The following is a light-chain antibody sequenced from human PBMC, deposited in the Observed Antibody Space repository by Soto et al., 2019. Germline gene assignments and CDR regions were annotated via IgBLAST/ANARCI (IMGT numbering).Light chain of an antibody. CDR1: QSIDTY. V-gene: IGKV3-11*01. Sequence: EIVLTQSPATLSSSPGERATLSCRASQSIDTYLAWYQQKPGQAPRLLIYDSSDRATGIPARFSGSGSGTAFTLTISGLAPDDFALYYCQQRYNWPLTFGGGTKVDIE. CDR2: DSS. J-gene: IGKJ4*01. CDR3: QQRYNWPLT.